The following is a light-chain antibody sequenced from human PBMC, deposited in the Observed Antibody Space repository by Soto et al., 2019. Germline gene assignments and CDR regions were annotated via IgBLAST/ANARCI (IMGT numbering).Light chain of an antibody. CDR3: ETWDSDTRV. CDR1: SGHSSYI. CDR2: LEGSGSY. J-gene: IGLJ3*02. Sequence: QPVLTQSSSASASLGSSVKLTCTLSSGHSSYIIAWHQQQPGKAPRYLMKLEGSGSYNKGSGVPDRFSGSGSGADRYLTISNLQFEDEADYYCETWDSDTRVFGGGTK. V-gene: IGLV4-60*02.